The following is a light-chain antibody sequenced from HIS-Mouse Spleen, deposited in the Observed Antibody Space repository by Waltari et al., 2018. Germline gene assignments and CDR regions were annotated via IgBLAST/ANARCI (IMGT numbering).Light chain of an antibody. CDR1: SSDVGGYNY. CDR2: EVS. V-gene: IGLV2-8*01. CDR3: SSHAGILVV. Sequence: QSALTQPPSASGSPGQSVTISCTGTSSDVGGYNYVSWYQQHPGKAPKLMIYEVSKRPSGVPDGFSGSKSGNTASLTVSGLQAEDEADYYCSSHAGILVVFGGGTKLTVL. J-gene: IGLJ2*01.